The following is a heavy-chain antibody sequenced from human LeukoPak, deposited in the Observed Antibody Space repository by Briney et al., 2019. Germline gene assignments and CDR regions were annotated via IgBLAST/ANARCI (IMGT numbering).Heavy chain of an antibody. Sequence: ASVKVSCKVSGYTLTELSMHWVRQAPGRGLGWMGGFDPEDGETIYAQKFQGRVTMTEDTSTDTAYMELSSLRSEDTAVYYCATDPRLDIGIWGQGTLVTVSS. J-gene: IGHJ4*02. CDR2: FDPEDGET. V-gene: IGHV1-24*01. D-gene: IGHD4-11*01. CDR1: GYTLTELS. CDR3: ATDPRLDIGI.